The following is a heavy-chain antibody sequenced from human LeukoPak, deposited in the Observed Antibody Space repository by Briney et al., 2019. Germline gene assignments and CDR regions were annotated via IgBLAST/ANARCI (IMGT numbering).Heavy chain of an antibody. D-gene: IGHD3-9*01. J-gene: IGHJ4*02. CDR1: GASITSSGYY. CDR2: IYHSGNT. Sequence: PSETLSLTCTVSGASITSSGYYWSWVRQPPGKGLEWIGYIYHSGNTNYNPSLKSRVTISADESKNQFSLILNSVTAADTAVYYCARASPLGRYFDWLLNYWGQGTLVTVSS. CDR3: ARASPLGRYFDWLLNY. V-gene: IGHV4-61*05.